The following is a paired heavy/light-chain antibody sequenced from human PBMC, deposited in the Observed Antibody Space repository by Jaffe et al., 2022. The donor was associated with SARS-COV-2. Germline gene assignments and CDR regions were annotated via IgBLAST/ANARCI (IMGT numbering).Heavy chain of an antibody. CDR3: ARANTYYDFWSGYYTFDY. CDR1: GGSISSGSYY. Sequence: QVQLQESGPGLVKPSQTLSLTCTVSGGSISSGSYYWSWIRQPAGKGLEWIGRIYTSGSTNYNPSLKSRVTISVDTSKNQFSLKLSSVTAADTAVYYCARANTYYDFWSGYYTFDYWGQGTLVTVSS. J-gene: IGHJ4*02. V-gene: IGHV4-61*02. CDR2: IYTSGST. D-gene: IGHD3-3*01.
Light chain of an antibody. CDR3: CSYAGSYTAV. Sequence: QSALTQPRSVSGSPGQSVTISCTGTSSDVGGYNYVSWYQQHPGKAPKLMIYDVSKRPSGVPDRFSGSKSGNTASLTISGLQAEDEADYYCCSYAGSYTAVFGGGTKLTVL. CDR1: SSDVGGYNY. V-gene: IGLV2-11*01. CDR2: DVS. J-gene: IGLJ2*01.